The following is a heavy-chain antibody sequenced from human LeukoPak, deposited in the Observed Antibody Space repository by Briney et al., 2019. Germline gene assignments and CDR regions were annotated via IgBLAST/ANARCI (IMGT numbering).Heavy chain of an antibody. J-gene: IGHJ4*02. Sequence: PGGSLRLSCAASGFTFSSYGMHWVRQAPGKGLEWVAVIWYDGSNKYYADSVKGRFTISRDNSKNMLYLQMNSLRAEDTAVYYCARDGPPYSSGWYGSDYWGQGTLVTVSS. V-gene: IGHV3-33*01. CDR1: GFTFSSYG. CDR3: ARDGPPYSSGWYGSDY. D-gene: IGHD6-19*01. CDR2: IWYDGSNK.